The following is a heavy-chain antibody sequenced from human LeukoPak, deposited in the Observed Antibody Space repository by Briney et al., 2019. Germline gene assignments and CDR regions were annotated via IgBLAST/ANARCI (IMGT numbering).Heavy chain of an antibody. Sequence: GGSLRLSCAASGFTFSTYNMNWVRQAPGKGLEWLSYIGGSTGTIDYADSVKGRFTISRDNAKNSLYLQMNSLRAEDTAVYYCARDLKIAVAGTEYYFDYWGQGTLVTVSS. J-gene: IGHJ4*02. D-gene: IGHD6-19*01. V-gene: IGHV3-48*01. CDR1: GFTFSTYN. CDR2: IGGSTGTI. CDR3: ARDLKIAVAGTEYYFDY.